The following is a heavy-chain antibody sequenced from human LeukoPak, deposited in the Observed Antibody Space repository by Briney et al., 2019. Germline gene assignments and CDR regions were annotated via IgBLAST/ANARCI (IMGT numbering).Heavy chain of an antibody. CDR2: IYYSGST. J-gene: IGHJ6*02. V-gene: IGHV4-59*01. Sequence: SSETLSLTCTVSGGSISSYYWSWIRQPPGKGLEWIGYIYYSGSTNYNPSLKSRVTISVDTSKNQFSPKLSSVTAADTAVYYCARGFRGYSGYDDYYYGMDVWGQGTTVTVPS. CDR1: GGSISSYY. D-gene: IGHD5-12*01. CDR3: ARGFRGYSGYDDYYYGMDV.